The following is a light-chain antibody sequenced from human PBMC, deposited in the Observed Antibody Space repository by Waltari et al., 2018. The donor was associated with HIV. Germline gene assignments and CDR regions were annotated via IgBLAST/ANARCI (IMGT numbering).Light chain of an antibody. CDR1: SRDVGGYNY. J-gene: IGLJ3*02. CDR3: SSYAGSDKWV. Sequence: QSALTQPPSASGSPGQSVTISCTGTSRDVGGYNYVSWYQQHPGKAPELMMYDVSPRPSGLPSRFSCSMSGNPASLTVAGLHAEDEGDYYCSSYAGSDKWVFGGGTKLTVL. V-gene: IGLV2-8*01. CDR2: DVS.